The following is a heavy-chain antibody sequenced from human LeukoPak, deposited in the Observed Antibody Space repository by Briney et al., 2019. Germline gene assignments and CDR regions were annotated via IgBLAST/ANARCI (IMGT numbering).Heavy chain of an antibody. J-gene: IGHJ4*02. CDR3: ARVRYCSGGSCLDY. CDR2: LYHDETT. D-gene: IGHD2-15*01. Sequence: PSETLSLTCTVSGYSISSGYYWAWIRQPPGKRLEWIGILYHDETTYYNPSLKSRVTLSVDTSKNQFSLILRSVTAADTAVYYCARVRYCSGGSCLDYWGQGTLVTVSS. CDR1: GYSISSGYY. V-gene: IGHV4-38-2*02.